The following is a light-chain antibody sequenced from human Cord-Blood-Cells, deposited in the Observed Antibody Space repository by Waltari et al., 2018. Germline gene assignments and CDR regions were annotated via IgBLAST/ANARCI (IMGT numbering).Light chain of an antibody. V-gene: IGLV3-27*01. CDR3: YSAADSNRV. CDR2: KDS. CDR1: VLAKTY. Sequence: SYELTQPSPVSVSPGQTARITCSGDVLAKTYARGFQQKPGQAPGLVIYKDSERPSGIPERFSGASAGTTVTLTISGAQVEDEADYYCYSAADSNRVCGGGTKLTVL. J-gene: IGLJ3*02.